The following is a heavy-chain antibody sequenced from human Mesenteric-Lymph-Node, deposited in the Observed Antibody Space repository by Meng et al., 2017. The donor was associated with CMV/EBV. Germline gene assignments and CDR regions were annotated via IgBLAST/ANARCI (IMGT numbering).Heavy chain of an antibody. J-gene: IGHJ4*02. CDR1: GFTFSSYW. Sequence: EGSLRLSCAASGFTFSSYWMTWVRQAPGRGLEWVASIKQDGSEKNYVDSVKGRFTISRDNAKNSLYLQMNNLRAEDTAVYYCAKPIQGRITIFSDWGQGSLVTVSS. CDR3: AKPIQGRITIFSD. CDR2: IKQDGSEK. V-gene: IGHV3-7*01. D-gene: IGHD3-9*01.